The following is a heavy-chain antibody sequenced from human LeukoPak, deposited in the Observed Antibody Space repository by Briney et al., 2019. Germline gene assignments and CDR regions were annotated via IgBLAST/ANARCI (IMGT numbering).Heavy chain of an antibody. CDR2: INTNTGNP. Sequence: ASVKVSCKASGYTFTSYAMNWVRQAPGQGLEWMGWINTNTGNPTYAQGFTGRFVFSLDTSVSTAYLQISSLKAEDTAVYYCAREHSQYSGSYLDAFDIWGQGTMVTVSS. CDR1: GYTFTSYA. V-gene: IGHV7-4-1*02. D-gene: IGHD1-26*01. J-gene: IGHJ3*02. CDR3: AREHSQYSGSYLDAFDI.